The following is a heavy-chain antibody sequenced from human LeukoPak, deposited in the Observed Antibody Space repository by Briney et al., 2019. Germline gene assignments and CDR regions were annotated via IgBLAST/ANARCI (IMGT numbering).Heavy chain of an antibody. V-gene: IGHV4-59*01. Sequence: SETLSLTCTVSGGYISSYYWSWIRQPPGKGLEWIGYIYYSGSTNYNPSLKSRVTISVDTSKNQFSLKLSSVTAADTAVYYCARLTYYDFWSGYYTGIWFDPRDQGTLVTVSS. D-gene: IGHD3-3*01. CDR2: IYYSGST. J-gene: IGHJ5*02. CDR1: GGYISSYY. CDR3: ARLTYYDFWSGYYTGIWFDP.